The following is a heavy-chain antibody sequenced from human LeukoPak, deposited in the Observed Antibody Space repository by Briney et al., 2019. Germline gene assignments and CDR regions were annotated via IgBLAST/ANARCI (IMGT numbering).Heavy chain of an antibody. Sequence: GGSLRLSCAASGFTFSSYAMSWVRQAPGKGLEWVSAISGSGGSTYYADSVKGRFTISRDNSKNTLYLQMNSLRAEDTAVYYCAKEEYYYGSGSYGGNFDYWGQGTLVTVSS. CDR1: GFTFSSYA. CDR2: ISGSGGST. V-gene: IGHV3-23*01. J-gene: IGHJ4*02. D-gene: IGHD3-10*01. CDR3: AKEEYYYGSGSYGGNFDY.